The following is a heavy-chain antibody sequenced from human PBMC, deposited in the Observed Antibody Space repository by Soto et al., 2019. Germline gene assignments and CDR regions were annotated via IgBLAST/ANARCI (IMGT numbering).Heavy chain of an antibody. CDR2: IYYSGST. CDR1: VGSIISYY. D-gene: IGHD4-17*01. Sequence: SETLSLTCTVSVGSIISYYWSWTRQPPGKGLEWIGYIYYSGSTNYNPSLKSRVTISVDTSKNQFSLKLTSVTAADTAVYYSARLTCADYARRFDPWGQGTLVTGSS. J-gene: IGHJ5*02. CDR3: ARLTCADYARRFDP. V-gene: IGHV4-59*01.